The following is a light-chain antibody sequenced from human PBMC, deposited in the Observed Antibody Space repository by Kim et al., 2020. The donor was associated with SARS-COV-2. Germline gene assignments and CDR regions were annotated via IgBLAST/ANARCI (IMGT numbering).Light chain of an antibody. V-gene: IGKV1-5*03. Sequence: ASVGDRVTITCRASRDISTWVAWYQQKPGKAPKLLIYKASNLKSGVPSRFSDSGSGTEFTLTTSSLQPDDFATYYCQQYKSYPWTFGQGTKVDIK. CDR1: RDISTW. CDR2: KAS. CDR3: QQYKSYPWT. J-gene: IGKJ1*01.